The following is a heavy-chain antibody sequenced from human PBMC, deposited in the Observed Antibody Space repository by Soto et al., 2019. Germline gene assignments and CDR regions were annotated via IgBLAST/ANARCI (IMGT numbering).Heavy chain of an antibody. J-gene: IGHJ6*02. D-gene: IGHD3-10*01. CDR1: GYTFTGYY. CDR3: ARGGGGLYYGSGSYYNPWGYYYGMDV. V-gene: IGHV1-2*04. Sequence: ASVKVSCKASGYTFTGYYMHWMRQAPGQGLEWMGWINPNSGGTNYAQKFQGWVTMTRDTSISTAYMELSRLRSDDTAVYYCARGGGGLYYGSGSYYNPWGYYYGMDVWGQGTTVTVSS. CDR2: INPNSGGT.